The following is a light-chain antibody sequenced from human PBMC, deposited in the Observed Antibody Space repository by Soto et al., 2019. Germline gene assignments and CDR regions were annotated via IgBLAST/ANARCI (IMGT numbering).Light chain of an antibody. CDR1: QSFSSN. J-gene: IGKJ5*01. Sequence: EILMTQSPATLSVSPGERATLSCRASQSFSSNLAWYQQKPGQAPRLLIYGASTRATGVPARFSGSGSGTEFTLTISSLQSEDFAVYYCQQYNNWPRTFGQGTRLEIK. V-gene: IGKV3-15*01. CDR2: GAS. CDR3: QQYNNWPRT.